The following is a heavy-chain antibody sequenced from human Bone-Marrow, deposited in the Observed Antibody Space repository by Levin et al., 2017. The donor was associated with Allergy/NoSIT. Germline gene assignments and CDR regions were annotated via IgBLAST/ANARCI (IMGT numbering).Heavy chain of an antibody. D-gene: IGHD2-15*01. J-gene: IGHJ4*02. CDR3: ARFRGCSGDSCYPFDY. CDR2: INGDGNIV. CDR1: GFIFNTYW. Sequence: GESLKISCVASGFIFNTYWMHWVRQAPGKGLMWVSRINGDGNIVAYADSVKGRFTISRDNAKNTLYLQMSSLRVDDTAVYYCARFRGCSGDSCYPFDYWGQGTLVTVSS. V-gene: IGHV3-74*01.